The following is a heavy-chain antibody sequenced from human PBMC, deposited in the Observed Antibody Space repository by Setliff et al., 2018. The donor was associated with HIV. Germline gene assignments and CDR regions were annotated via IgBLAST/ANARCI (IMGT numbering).Heavy chain of an antibody. CDR1: GGSLSGYY. Sequence: SETLSLTCAVYGGSLSGYYWTWIRQPPGKGLEWIGEINHSGSTYFSPSLKSRITISVDTSKNQFSLNLRSVTAADTAVYYCVREGVRRGLGSGSFRYRAYYFDQWGQGTLVTVSS. CDR2: INHSGST. V-gene: IGHV4-34*01. CDR3: VREGVRRGLGSGSFRYRAYYFDQ. D-gene: IGHD3-10*01. J-gene: IGHJ4*02.